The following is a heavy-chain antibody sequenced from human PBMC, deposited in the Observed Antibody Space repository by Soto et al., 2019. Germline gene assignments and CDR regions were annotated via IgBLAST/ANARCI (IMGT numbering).Heavy chain of an antibody. V-gene: IGHV4-39*01. CDR1: GGSISSSSYY. Sequence: QLQLQESGPGLVKPSETLSLTCTVSGGSISSSSYYWGWIRQPPGKGREWIGSIYYSGSTYYNPSLKSLVTISVDTSKNQFSLKLSSVTAADTAVYYCASITYYGSGSPFDPWGQGTLVTVSS. CDR2: IYYSGST. D-gene: IGHD3-10*01. J-gene: IGHJ5*02. CDR3: ASITYYGSGSPFDP.